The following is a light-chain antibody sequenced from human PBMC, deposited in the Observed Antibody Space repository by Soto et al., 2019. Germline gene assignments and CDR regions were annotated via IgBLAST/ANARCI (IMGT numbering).Light chain of an antibody. CDR3: SSYTTSSTYV. J-gene: IGLJ1*01. V-gene: IGLV2-14*01. CDR1: SSDVVAYNY. Sequence: QSALTQPASVSGSPGQSIAISCTGTSSDVVAYNYVSWYQQHPGRAPKLIIYDVGIRPSGVSDRFSGSKSGNTASLTISGLQAEDEADYYCSSYTTSSTYVFGTGTKLTVL. CDR2: DVG.